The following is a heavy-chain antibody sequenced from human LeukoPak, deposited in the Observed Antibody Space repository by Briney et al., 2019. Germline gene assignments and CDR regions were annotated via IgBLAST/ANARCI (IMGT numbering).Heavy chain of an antibody. Sequence: PGESLRLSCAASGVTFSRYWIHWVRQAPGKGLEWVSRINPDGSTTTYADSVRGRSTISRDNAKNSLYLQMNSLRAEDTAVYYCARARYNWNDRAFDIWGQGTMVTVSS. CDR1: GVTFSRYW. CDR2: INPDGSTT. CDR3: ARARYNWNDRAFDI. J-gene: IGHJ3*02. D-gene: IGHD1-1*01. V-gene: IGHV3-74*01.